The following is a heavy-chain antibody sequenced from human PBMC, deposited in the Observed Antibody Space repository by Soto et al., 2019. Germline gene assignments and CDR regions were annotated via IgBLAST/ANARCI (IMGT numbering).Heavy chain of an antibody. J-gene: IGHJ4*02. V-gene: IGHV1-3*01. CDR2: ISGGNGNT. CDR1: GHTFTSYA. Sequence: QVQLVQSGAEVKKPGASVKVSCKASGHTFTSYAMHWVRQALGQRLEWMGWISGGNGNTEYSHKFQGRVTITRDTSASTAYMELSSLRSEDTAVYYCARDGSYSNSGLFDYWGQGTLVTVSS. CDR3: ARDGSYSNSGLFDY. D-gene: IGHD1-26*01.